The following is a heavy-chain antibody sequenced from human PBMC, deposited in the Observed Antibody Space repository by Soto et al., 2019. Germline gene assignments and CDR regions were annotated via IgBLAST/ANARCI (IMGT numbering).Heavy chain of an antibody. V-gene: IGHV3-48*02. CDR1: GFTFSSYS. Sequence: EVQLVESGGGLAQPGGSLGHSCVASGFTFSSYSINWIRQAPGKGPEWVSWISPAGNSVDYTDSVKGRFTISRDNAENSLYLEINSLRDEDTAVYYCVRDHLWAFDYWGQGTLVTVSS. CDR2: ISPAGNSV. J-gene: IGHJ4*02. D-gene: IGHD3-16*01. CDR3: VRDHLWAFDY.